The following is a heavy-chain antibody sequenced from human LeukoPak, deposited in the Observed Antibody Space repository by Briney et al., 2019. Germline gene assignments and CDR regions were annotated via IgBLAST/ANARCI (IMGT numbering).Heavy chain of an antibody. CDR1: GYTFTNYG. D-gene: IGHD6-19*01. V-gene: IGHV1-18*04. Sequence: ASVKVSCKASGYTFTNYGISWVRQAPGQGLEWMGWISAYNGNTNYAQRLQGRVTMATDTPTSTAYMELRSLRSDDTAVYYCARDYSSGWPNFDYWGQGTLATVSS. CDR3: ARDYSSGWPNFDY. CDR2: ISAYNGNT. J-gene: IGHJ4*02.